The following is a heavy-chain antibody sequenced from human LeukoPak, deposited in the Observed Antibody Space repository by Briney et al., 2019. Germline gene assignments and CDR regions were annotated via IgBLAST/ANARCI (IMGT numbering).Heavy chain of an antibody. J-gene: IGHJ4*02. CDR1: GFTFSTYE. CDR3: AKVGLTVTTILDYFDH. V-gene: IGHV3-30*18. Sequence: GGSLRLSCAGSGFTFSTYEMNWVRQAPGKGLQWVALISYDGSNKYYADSVKGRFTISRDNSKNTLYLQMNSLRAEDTAVYYCAKVGLTVTTILDYFDHWGQGTLVTVSS. CDR2: ISYDGSNK. D-gene: IGHD4-11*01.